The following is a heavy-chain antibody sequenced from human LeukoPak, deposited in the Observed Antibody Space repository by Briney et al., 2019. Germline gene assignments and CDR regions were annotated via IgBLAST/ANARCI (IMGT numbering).Heavy chain of an antibody. J-gene: IGHJ6*03. V-gene: IGHV3-48*03. D-gene: IGHD3-16*01. Sequence: GGSLRLSCAASGFTFSSYEMNWVRQAPGKGLEWVSYIGSSGSTIYYADSVKGRFTISRDNAKNSLYLQMNSLRAEDTAVYYCARDARLGEVKYYMDVWGKGTTVTVSS. CDR1: GFTFSSYE. CDR2: IGSSGSTI. CDR3: ARDARLGEVKYYMDV.